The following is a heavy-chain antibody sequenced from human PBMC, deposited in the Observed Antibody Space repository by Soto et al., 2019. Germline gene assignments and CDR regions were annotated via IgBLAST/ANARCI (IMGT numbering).Heavy chain of an antibody. D-gene: IGHD3-10*01. J-gene: IGHJ4*02. V-gene: IGHV1-2*02. CDR2: INPHSGGT. CDR3: ARVGSSG. CDR1: GSIFTGYY. Sequence: QVQLVQSGAEVKKTGASVKVSCKASGSIFTGYYLHWVRQAPGQGLEWMGWINPHSGGTNYAQKFQGRVTMTRDTSISTAYMELSRLRSVDSAVYFCARVGSSGWGQRTLVTVSS.